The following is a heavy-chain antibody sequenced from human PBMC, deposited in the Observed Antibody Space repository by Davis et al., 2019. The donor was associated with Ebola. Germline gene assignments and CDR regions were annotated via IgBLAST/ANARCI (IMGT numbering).Heavy chain of an antibody. Sequence: AASVTVSCKASGYTFNIYYLYWVRQAPGQGLVWMGIINPSGGTTSYAQKFQGRVTMTRDTSTSTVYMELISLRSEDTAVYYCASPGIAAGAPRYWGQGTLVTVSS. D-gene: IGHD6-13*01. CDR2: INPSGGTT. CDR3: ASPGIAAGAPRY. CDR1: GYTFNIYY. V-gene: IGHV1-46*02. J-gene: IGHJ4*02.